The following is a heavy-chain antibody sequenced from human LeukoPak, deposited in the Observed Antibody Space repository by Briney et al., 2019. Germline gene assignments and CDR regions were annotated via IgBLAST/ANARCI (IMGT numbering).Heavy chain of an antibody. D-gene: IGHD4-23*01. Sequence: PGGSLRLSCAASGFTFNNYGMHWVRQAPGKGLGWVSSTSSSSTYIYYADSLEGRFTISRDNVRNSLYLQMNSLRAEDTAVYYCAGDYEGNLAFDIWGQGTMITVSS. V-gene: IGHV3-21*01. CDR2: TSSSSTYI. J-gene: IGHJ3*02. CDR1: GFTFNNYG. CDR3: AGDYEGNLAFDI.